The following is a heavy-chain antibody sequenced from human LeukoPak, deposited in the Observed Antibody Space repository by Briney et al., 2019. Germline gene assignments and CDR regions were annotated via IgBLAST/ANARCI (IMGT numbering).Heavy chain of an antibody. CDR2: IGNSGNTI. CDR1: GFTFSTYG. J-gene: IGHJ4*02. Sequence: PGGSLRLSCAASGFTFSTYGMNWVRQAPGKGLEWVAYIGNSGNTIYYADSVKGRFTISRDNAKNSLYLQMNSLRAEDTAVYYCARADLAVVPVFDYWGQGTLVTVSS. D-gene: IGHD6-19*01. V-gene: IGHV3-48*03. CDR3: ARADLAVVPVFDY.